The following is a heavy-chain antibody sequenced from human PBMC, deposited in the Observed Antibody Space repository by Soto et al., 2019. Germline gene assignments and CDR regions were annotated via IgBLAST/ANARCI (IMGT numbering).Heavy chain of an antibody. Sequence: QLQLQESGPGLVKPSETLSLTCTVSGGSISSSSYYWGWIRQPPGKGLEWIGSIYYSGSTYYNPSLKSRVTISVDTSKNQFSLKLSSVTAADTAVYYCASKCGGDWSRYDYWGQGTLVTVSS. J-gene: IGHJ4*02. V-gene: IGHV4-39*01. CDR1: GGSISSSSYY. CDR2: IYYSGST. D-gene: IGHD2-21*02. CDR3: ASKCGGDWSRYDY.